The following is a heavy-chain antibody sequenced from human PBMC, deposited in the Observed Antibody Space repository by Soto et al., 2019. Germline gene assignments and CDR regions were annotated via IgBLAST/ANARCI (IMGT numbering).Heavy chain of an antibody. CDR3: ASLSRFALDY. D-gene: IGHD3-10*01. CDR2: ISSSSSYI. V-gene: IGHV3-21*01. J-gene: IGHJ4*01. Sequence: GGSLRLSCAASGFTFSSYTMNWVRQAPGKGLEWVSSISSSSSYIYYTDSVKGRFTISRDNAKNSLYLQMNSLRAEDTAVYYCASLSRFALDYWGQGTLVTVSS. CDR1: GFTFSSYT.